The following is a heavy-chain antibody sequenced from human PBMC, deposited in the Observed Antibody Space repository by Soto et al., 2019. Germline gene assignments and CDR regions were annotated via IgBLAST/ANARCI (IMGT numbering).Heavy chain of an antibody. D-gene: IGHD3-16*01. CDR2: IKHDGSEN. CDR3: ARVSGGEWRRLDYYYHGMDV. CDR1: GFTFRGYW. Sequence: EVQLVESGGGLVQQGGSLRLSCVASGFTFRGYWMSWVRQAPGKGLEWVAFIKHDGSENFFLGSVKGRFAISRDNAKKSVDLQMNSLKGEDTATYYCARVSGGEWRRLDYYYHGMDVWGQGTTVTVSS. V-gene: IGHV3-7*05. J-gene: IGHJ6*02.